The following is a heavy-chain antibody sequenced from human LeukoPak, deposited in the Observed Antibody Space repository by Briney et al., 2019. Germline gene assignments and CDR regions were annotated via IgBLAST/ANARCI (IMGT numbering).Heavy chain of an antibody. D-gene: IGHD6-6*01. CDR1: GFTFSSYW. V-gene: IGHV3-7*01. CDR3: ARGARTPLEFPYSSSPVDY. J-gene: IGHJ4*02. CDR2: IKQDGSEK. Sequence: GGSLRLSCAASGFTFSSYWMSWVRQAPGKGLEWVANIKQDGSEKYYVDSVKGRFTISRDNAKNSLYLQMNSLRAEDTAVYYCARGARTPLEFPYSSSPVDYWGQGTLVTVSS.